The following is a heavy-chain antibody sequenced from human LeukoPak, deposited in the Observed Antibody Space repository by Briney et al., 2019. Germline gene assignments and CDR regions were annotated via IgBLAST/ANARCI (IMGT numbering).Heavy chain of an antibody. CDR2: ISWNSGSI. V-gene: IGHV3-9*01. J-gene: IGHJ6*03. CDR1: GFTFDDYA. Sequence: GGSLRLSCAASGFTFDDYAMHWVRQAPGKGLEWVSGISWNSGSIGYADSVKGRFTISRDNAKNSLYLQVNSLRAEDTALYYCAKADSYYYYMDVRGKGTTVTVSS. CDR3: AKADSYYYYMDV.